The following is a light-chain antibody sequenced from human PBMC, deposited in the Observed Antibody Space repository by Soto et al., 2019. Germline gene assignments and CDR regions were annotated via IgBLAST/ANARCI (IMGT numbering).Light chain of an antibody. CDR1: SGHSSYI. CDR2: LEGSGSY. J-gene: IGLJ1*01. CDR3: ETWVSNTYV. Sequence: QPVLTQSSSASASLGSSVKLTCTLSSGHSSYIIAWHQQQPGKAPRYLMKLEGSGSYNTGSGVPDRFSGSSSGADRYLTISILVFVDAADYYCETWVSNTYVFGTGTKLTVL. V-gene: IGLV4-60*02.